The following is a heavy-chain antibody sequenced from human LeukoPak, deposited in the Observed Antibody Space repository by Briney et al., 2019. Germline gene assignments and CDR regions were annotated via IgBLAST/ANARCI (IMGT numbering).Heavy chain of an antibody. CDR2: INWNGGST. CDR1: GFTFDDYG. V-gene: IGHV3-20*01. D-gene: IGHD3-22*01. J-gene: IGHJ3*02. CDR3: ASLYDSSGFGAFDI. Sequence: PGGSLRLSCAASGFTFDDYGMSWVRQAPGKGLEWVSGINWNGGSTGYADSVKGRFTISRDNAKNSLYLQMNSLRAEDTALYHCASLYDSSGFGAFDIWGQGTMVTVSS.